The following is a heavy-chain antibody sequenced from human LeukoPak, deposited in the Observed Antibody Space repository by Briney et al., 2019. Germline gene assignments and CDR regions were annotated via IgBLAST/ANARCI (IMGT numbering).Heavy chain of an antibody. J-gene: IGHJ4*02. CDR2: IGPTGTAR. V-gene: IGHV3-21*01. Sequence: GGSLRLSCAASGFTFSSCGFNWVRQAPGKGLEWVSSIGPTGTARYYADSDRGRFHISRDNAKNSMYLQMHSLRDEDTAVYYCATETIGRHYDYWGQGTLLTVSS. CDR1: GFTFSSCG. D-gene: IGHD1-14*01. CDR3: ATETIGRHYDY.